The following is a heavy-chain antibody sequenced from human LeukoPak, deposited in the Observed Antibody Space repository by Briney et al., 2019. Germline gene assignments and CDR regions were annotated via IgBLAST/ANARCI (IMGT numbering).Heavy chain of an antibody. CDR3: TWGTGGNFDY. V-gene: IGHV3-15*01. D-gene: IGHD2-8*02. CDR2: IKRKTDGGTT. CDR1: GFTFSHAW. Sequence: GGSLRLSCTASGFTFSHAWMSWVRQAPGKGLEWVGRIKRKTDGGTTDYAAPVKGRFTISRDDSKNTLYLQINSLKTEDTAVYYCTWGTGGNFDYWGQGTLVTVSS. J-gene: IGHJ4*02.